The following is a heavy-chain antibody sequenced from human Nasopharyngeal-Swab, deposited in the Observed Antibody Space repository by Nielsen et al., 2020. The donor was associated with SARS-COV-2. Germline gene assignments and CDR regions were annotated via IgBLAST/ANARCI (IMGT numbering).Heavy chain of an antibody. J-gene: IGHJ4*02. CDR2: ISSGSSSSSTI. CDR1: GFTFSSYS. D-gene: IGHD1-26*01. Sequence: GGSLRLSCAVSGFTFSSYSMSWVRQAPGKGLEWVSYISSGSSSSSTIYYADSVKGRFTISRDNAKNSLYLQMHSLRDEDTAVYYCARVGGAHYFDYWGQGTLVTVSS. V-gene: IGHV3-48*02. CDR3: ARVGGAHYFDY.